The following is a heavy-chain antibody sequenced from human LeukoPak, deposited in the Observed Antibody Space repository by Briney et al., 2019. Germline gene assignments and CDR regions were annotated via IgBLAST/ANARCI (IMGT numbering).Heavy chain of an antibody. J-gene: IGHJ4*02. D-gene: IGHD6-13*01. V-gene: IGHV3-21*01. CDR2: ISTTSSYI. Sequence: GGSLRLSCAASGFTFSSYNMNWIRQALGQGLDWVSSISTTSSYISYTDSVKGRFTISRDNAKNSLYLQMNSLRVEDTAVYYCARESLGGSWFDYWGQGTLVTVSS. CDR3: ARESLGGSWFDY. CDR1: GFTFSSYN.